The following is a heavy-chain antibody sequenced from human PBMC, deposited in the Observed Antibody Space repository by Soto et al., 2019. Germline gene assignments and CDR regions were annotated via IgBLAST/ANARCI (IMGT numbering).Heavy chain of an antibody. CDR3: AREVGMWIQLWLPGGYFDY. Sequence: ASVKVSCKVSGYTFTSYGISWVRQAPGQGLEWMGWISAYNGNTNYAQKLQGRVTMTTDTSTSTAYMELRSLRSDDTAVYYCAREVGMWIQLWLPGGYFDYWGQGTLVTVSS. D-gene: IGHD5-18*01. J-gene: IGHJ4*02. V-gene: IGHV1-18*01. CDR2: ISAYNGNT. CDR1: GYTFTSYG.